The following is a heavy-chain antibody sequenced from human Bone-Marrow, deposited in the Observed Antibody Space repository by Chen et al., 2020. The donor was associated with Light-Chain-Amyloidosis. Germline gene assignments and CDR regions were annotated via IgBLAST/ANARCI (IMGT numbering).Heavy chain of an antibody. CDR1: GFTFGIYW. J-gene: IGHJ6*02. D-gene: IGHD3-22*01. CDR3: ARVKHYHDSSDYYYYYGVDV. CDR2: IKQDGTEK. V-gene: IGHV3-7*01. Sequence: EVQLVESGGGLVQPGGSLRLSCAASGFTFGIYWMSWVRQAPGTGLEWVANIKQDGTEKYYADSVTGRLTISRDNAKNSVYLEMNSLRVEDTAVYYCARVKHYHDSSDYYYYYGVDVWGQGTTVTVSS.